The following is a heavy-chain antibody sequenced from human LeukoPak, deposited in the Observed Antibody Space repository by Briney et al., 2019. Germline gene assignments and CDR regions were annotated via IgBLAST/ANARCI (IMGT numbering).Heavy chain of an antibody. CDR1: GFTFSSFA. D-gene: IGHD3-22*01. CDR3: AKAPPIITLIGFGYYFDS. J-gene: IGHJ4*02. CDR2: IADSGANT. Sequence: LRCSCAASGFTFSSFAMSWERQAPGKGLDWGSTIADSGANTDYADSVKVSFTISRDNSRTTLFLQMKSLRVAAASLYSCAKAPPIITLIGFGYYFDSWGLGTLVTVSS. V-gene: IGHV3-23*01.